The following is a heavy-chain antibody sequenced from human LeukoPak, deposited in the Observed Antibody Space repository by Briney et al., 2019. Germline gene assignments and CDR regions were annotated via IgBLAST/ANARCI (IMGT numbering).Heavy chain of an antibody. CDR1: GFTFSSYA. Sequence: GGSLRLSCAASGFTFSSYAMSWVRQAPGKGLERVSAISGSGGSTYYADSVKGRFTISRDNSKNTLCLQMNSLRAEDTAVYYCATQPDFWSGYSDDYWGQGTLVTVSS. J-gene: IGHJ4*02. CDR2: ISGSGGST. CDR3: ATQPDFWSGYSDDY. D-gene: IGHD3-3*01. V-gene: IGHV3-23*01.